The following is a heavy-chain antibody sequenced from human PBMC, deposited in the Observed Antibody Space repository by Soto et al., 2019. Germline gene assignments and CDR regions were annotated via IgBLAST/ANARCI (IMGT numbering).Heavy chain of an antibody. V-gene: IGHV4-31*03. CDR1: GASVSSGGYC. Sequence: TLSLTCTVSGASVSSGGYCWSWIRQHPGKGLEWIGCIYSSGSTYYNPSLESRVIISVDTSKNQFSLRLSSVTAADTAVFYCAHSLRSFYYYGLDVWGQGTTVTVSS. J-gene: IGHJ6*02. D-gene: IGHD3-16*01. CDR3: AHSLRSFYYYGLDV. CDR2: IYSSGST.